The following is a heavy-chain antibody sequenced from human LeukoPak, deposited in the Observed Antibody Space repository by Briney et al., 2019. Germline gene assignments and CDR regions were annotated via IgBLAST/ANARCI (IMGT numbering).Heavy chain of an antibody. CDR2: INSDGSST. V-gene: IGHV3-74*01. CDR1: GLPFRSYW. J-gene: IGHJ4*02. CDR3: ARVGYSGYEDFDY. D-gene: IGHD5-12*01. Sequence: GGSLRLSCAASGLPFRSYWMHWVRQSPGKGLVWVSRINSDGSSTSYADSVKGRFTISRDNAKNTLYLQMNSLRAEDTAVYYCARVGYSGYEDFDYWGQGTLVTVSS.